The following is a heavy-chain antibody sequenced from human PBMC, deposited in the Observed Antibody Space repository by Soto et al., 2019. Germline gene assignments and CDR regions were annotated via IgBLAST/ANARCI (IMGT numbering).Heavy chain of an antibody. CDR3: ARDIGYEDYGTDC. Sequence: QVQLVQSGAEVKKPGASVKVSCQASGYSFSNNGISWVRQAPGQGFEWMGWINGDKGKTNYAQKFQGRVTMTTDTSTSTAYREPRSRRSDDTAVYYCARDIGYEDYGTDCWGQGTLVTVSS. J-gene: IGHJ4*02. D-gene: IGHD4-17*01. V-gene: IGHV1-18*04. CDR2: INGDKGKT. CDR1: GYSFSNNG.